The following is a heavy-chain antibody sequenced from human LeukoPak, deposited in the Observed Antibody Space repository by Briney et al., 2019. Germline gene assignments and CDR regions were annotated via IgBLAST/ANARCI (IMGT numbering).Heavy chain of an antibody. D-gene: IGHD1-26*01. CDR1: GYTFTIYG. J-gene: IGHJ4*02. V-gene: IGHV1-18*01. Sequence: GASVNVSYKASGYTFTIYGISWVRRAPGQGLEGMGWISAYNGNPNYAQKLQGRVTMPPATSTSTAYMELRSLRSDDTAVYYCARAGEGGSYDYWGQGTLVTVSS. CDR2: ISAYNGNP. CDR3: ARAGEGGSYDY.